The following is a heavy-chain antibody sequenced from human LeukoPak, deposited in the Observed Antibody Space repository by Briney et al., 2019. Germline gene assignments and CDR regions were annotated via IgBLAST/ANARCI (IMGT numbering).Heavy chain of an antibody. D-gene: IGHD2-2*01. J-gene: IGHJ4*02. CDR2: INHSGST. V-gene: IGHV4-34*01. CDR3: ARGRKRYCSSTSCSRYYYFDY. Sequence: SETLSLTCAVYGGSFSGYYWSWIRQPPGKGLEWIGEINHSGSTNYNPSLKSRVTISVDTSKNQFSLKLSSVTAADTAVYCCARGRKRYCSSTSCSRYYYFDYWGQGTLVTVSS. CDR1: GGSFSGYY.